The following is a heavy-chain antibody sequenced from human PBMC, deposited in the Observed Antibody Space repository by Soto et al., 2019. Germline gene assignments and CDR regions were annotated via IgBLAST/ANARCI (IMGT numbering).Heavy chain of an antibody. CDR2: IWYDGSNE. J-gene: IGHJ2*01. Sequence: GGSLRLSCAASGFTFSNFGMHWVRQAPGKGLEWVAVIWYDGSNEYYPDSVKGRFTISRDNSKNTLYLQMNSLRAEDTAVYYCARLNTGWYFDLWGRGTLVTVSS. D-gene: IGHD4-17*01. V-gene: IGHV3-33*01. CDR3: ARLNTGWYFDL. CDR1: GFTFSNFG.